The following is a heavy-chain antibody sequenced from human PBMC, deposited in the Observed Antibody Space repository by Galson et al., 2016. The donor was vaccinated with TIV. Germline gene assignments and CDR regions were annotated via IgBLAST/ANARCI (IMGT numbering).Heavy chain of an antibody. CDR1: GYTFTSYY. V-gene: IGHV1-46*01. Sequence: SVKVSCKASGYTFTSYYLYWVRQAPGQGLEWMGLINPSGGGTTYAQKFEGRVTMTRDTSTSTVYMELSSLRSEDTAVYYCAKDRSTAMDTYHQYYGMDVWGQGTTVTVSS. CDR2: INPSGGGT. D-gene: IGHD5-18*01. J-gene: IGHJ6*02. CDR3: AKDRSTAMDTYHQYYGMDV.